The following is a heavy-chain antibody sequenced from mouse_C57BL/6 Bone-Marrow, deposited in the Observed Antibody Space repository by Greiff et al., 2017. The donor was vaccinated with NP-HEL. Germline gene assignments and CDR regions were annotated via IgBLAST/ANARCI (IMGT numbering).Heavy chain of an antibody. J-gene: IGHJ4*01. CDR1: GYTFTSYW. CDR3: ALGPYGYDNAMDY. Sequence: QVQLQQPGAELVMPGASVKLSCKASGYTFTSYWMHWVKQRPGQGLEWIGEIDPSDSYTNYNQKFKGKSTLTVDKSSSTAYMQLSSLTSEDYEVYYCALGPYGYDNAMDYWGQGTSVTVSS. V-gene: IGHV1-69*01. D-gene: IGHD2-2*01. CDR2: IDPSDSYT.